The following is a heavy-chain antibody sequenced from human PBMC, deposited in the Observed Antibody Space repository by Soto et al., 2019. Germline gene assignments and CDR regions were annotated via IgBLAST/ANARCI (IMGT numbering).Heavy chain of an antibody. Sequence: VQLLESGGGLVQRGGSLRLSCAASGFTFTSYAMGWVRQAPGKGLEWVSSISGSGYTTWYADSVRGRFTVSRDNSKNTVFLQMNTLGAEDTAVYYCAKDYARDRSSPYGVDVWGQGTTVSVSS. CDR1: GFTFTSYA. J-gene: IGHJ6*02. CDR2: ISGSGYTT. V-gene: IGHV3-23*01. D-gene: IGHD6-13*01. CDR3: AKDYARDRSSPYGVDV.